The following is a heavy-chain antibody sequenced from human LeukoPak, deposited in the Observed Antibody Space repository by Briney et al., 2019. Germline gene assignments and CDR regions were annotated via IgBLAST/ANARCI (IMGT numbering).Heavy chain of an antibody. CDR1: GFTFSRYA. CDR2: ISGDGGST. D-gene: IGHD1-1*01. V-gene: IGHV3-64*01. J-gene: IGHJ4*02. Sequence: PGGSLRLSCAASGFTFSRYAMHWVRQAPGKGLEYVSGISGDGGSTYYVNSVEGRFTISRDNSKNTLYLQMGSLRAEDIAMYYCARVGVPGTTCYDYWGQGTLVTVSS. CDR3: ARVGVPGTTCYDY.